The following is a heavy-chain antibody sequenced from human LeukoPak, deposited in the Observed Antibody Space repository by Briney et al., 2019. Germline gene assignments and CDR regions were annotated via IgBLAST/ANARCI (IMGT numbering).Heavy chain of an antibody. CDR2: INSDGSST. Sequence: PGGSLRLSCAASGFTYSSNWMHWVLQAPGKGLMWVSQINSDGSSTNYADSVKGRFTISRDNAKNTLYLQMNSLRAEDTAVYYCARTEYCSPTSCKYASFWGQGTMVTVSS. J-gene: IGHJ3*01. V-gene: IGHV3-74*01. D-gene: IGHD2-2*01. CDR3: ARTEYCSPTSCKYASF. CDR1: GFTYSSNW.